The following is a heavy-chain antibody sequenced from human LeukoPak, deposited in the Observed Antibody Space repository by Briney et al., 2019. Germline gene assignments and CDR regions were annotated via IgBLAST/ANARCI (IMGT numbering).Heavy chain of an antibody. J-gene: IGHJ3*02. Sequence: GGSLRLSCAASGFTFCSYSMYWVRQAPGKGLEWVSSISSSSSYIYYADSVKGRFTISRDNAKNSLYLQMNSLRAEDTAVYYCARVMLSAFDIWGQGTMVTVSS. D-gene: IGHD3-10*02. CDR2: ISSSSSYI. V-gene: IGHV3-21*01. CDR3: ARVMLSAFDI. CDR1: GFTFCSYS.